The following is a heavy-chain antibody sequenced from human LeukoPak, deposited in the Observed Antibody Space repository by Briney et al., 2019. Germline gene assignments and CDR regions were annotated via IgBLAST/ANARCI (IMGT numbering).Heavy chain of an antibody. CDR2: IYDSGSA. J-gene: IGHJ4*02. V-gene: IGHV4-59*12. CDR3: ARIAGYYDGSSGFFPIYYFDY. D-gene: IGHD3-22*01. Sequence: SETLSLTCTVSGGSISNYYWSWIRQPPGKGLEWIGYIYDSGSASYNPSLRSRVAISVDTSKSQFSLKLTSVTAADTAVYYCARIAGYYDGSSGFFPIYYFDYWGQGTLVTVSS. CDR1: GGSISNYY.